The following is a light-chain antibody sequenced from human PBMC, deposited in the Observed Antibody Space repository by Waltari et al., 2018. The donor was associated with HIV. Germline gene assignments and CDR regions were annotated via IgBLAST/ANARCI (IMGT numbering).Light chain of an antibody. CDR3: AAWDDSLNGPWV. CDR2: SNN. V-gene: IGLV1-44*01. CDR1: SSNIGRNT. J-gene: IGLJ3*02. Sequence: QSVLTQPPSASGTPGQRVTISCSGSSSNIGRNTVHWCQQLPGTAPKLLIYSNNQRPSGGPGRFSGAKSGTSASLAISGRQSEDEADYYCAAWDDSLNGPWVFGGGTKLTVL.